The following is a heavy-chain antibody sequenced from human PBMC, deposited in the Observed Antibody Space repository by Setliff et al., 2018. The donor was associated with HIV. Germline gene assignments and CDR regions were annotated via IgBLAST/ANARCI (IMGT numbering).Heavy chain of an antibody. CDR2: VRSKKDGGTI. D-gene: IGHD6-19*01. CDR3: ATERIGVAGPGYFAY. CDR1: GFFFTNAW. V-gene: IGHV3-15*01. Sequence: PGGSLRLSYAARGFFFTNAWMSWVRQAPGRGPEWVGRVRSKKDGGTIDYAAPVKGRFTISRDDSKSTLFLQMNSLITDDTAVYYCATERIGVAGPGYFAYLGPGTLVTVSS. J-gene: IGHJ4*01.